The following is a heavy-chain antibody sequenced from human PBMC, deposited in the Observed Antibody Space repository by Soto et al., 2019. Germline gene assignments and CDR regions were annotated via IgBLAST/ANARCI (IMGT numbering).Heavy chain of an antibody. CDR2: ISSSSSYI. J-gene: IGHJ4*02. D-gene: IGHD6-19*01. CDR1: GFTFSSYS. V-gene: IGHV3-21*01. CDR3: ARVFGSGWDLHFDY. Sequence: EVQLVESGGGLVKPGGSLRLSCAASGFTFSSYSMNWVRQAPGKGLEWVSSISSSSSYIYYADSVKGRFTISRDNAKNSQYLQMNSLRAEDTAVYYCARVFGSGWDLHFDYWGQGTLVTVSS.